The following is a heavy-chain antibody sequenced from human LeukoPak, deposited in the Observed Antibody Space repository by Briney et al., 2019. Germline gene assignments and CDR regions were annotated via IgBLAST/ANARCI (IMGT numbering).Heavy chain of an antibody. D-gene: IGHD3-10*01. V-gene: IGHV3-53*01. CDR3: ARELLWFGEAAGFDP. J-gene: IGHJ5*02. CDR1: GFTVSSNY. CDR2: IYSGGSI. Sequence: GGSLRLSCAASGFTVSSNYMSWVRQAPGKGLEWVSVIYSGGSIYYADSVKGRFTISRDNSKNTLYLQMNSLRAEDTAVYYCARELLWFGEAAGFDPWGQGTLVTVSS.